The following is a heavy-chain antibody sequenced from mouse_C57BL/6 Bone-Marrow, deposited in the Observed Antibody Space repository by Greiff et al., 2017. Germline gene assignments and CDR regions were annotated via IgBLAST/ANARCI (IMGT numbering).Heavy chain of an antibody. CDR2: IYPSDSET. J-gene: IGHJ3*01. Sequence: QVQLQQPGAELVRPGSSVKLSCKASGYTFTSYWMDWVKQRPGQGLEWIGNIYPSDSETHYNQKFKDKATLTVDKSSSTAYMQLSSLTSEDSAGYYCASWRSNSFAYWGQGTLVTVSA. CDR3: ASWRSNSFAY. D-gene: IGHD2-5*01. V-gene: IGHV1-61*01. CDR1: GYTFTSYW.